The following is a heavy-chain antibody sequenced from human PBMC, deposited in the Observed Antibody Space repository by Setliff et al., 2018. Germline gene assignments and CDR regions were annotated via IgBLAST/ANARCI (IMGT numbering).Heavy chain of an antibody. CDR3: ARDRVSGSSYYYYGMDV. CDR2: IIPILGIA. D-gene: IGHD1-26*01. Sequence: SVKVSCKASGGTFSSYAISWVRQAPGQGLEWMGGIIPILGIANYAQKFQGRVTITTDESTSTAYMELSSLRSEDTAVYYCARDRVSGSSYYYYGMDVWGQGTTVTVSS. J-gene: IGHJ6*02. V-gene: IGHV1-69*10. CDR1: GGTFSSYA.